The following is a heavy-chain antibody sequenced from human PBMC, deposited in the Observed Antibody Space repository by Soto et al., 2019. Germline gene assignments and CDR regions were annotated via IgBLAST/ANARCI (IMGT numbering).Heavy chain of an antibody. D-gene: IGHD3-10*01. J-gene: IGHJ4*02. CDR1: GYTFTSYA. Sequence: ASVKVSCKASGYTFTSYAMHWVRQAPGQRLEWMGWINAGNGNTKYSQKFQGRVTITRDTSASTAYMELSSLRSEDTAVYYCARVKHGSGSYDYWGQGTLVTVSS. CDR2: INAGNGNT. CDR3: ARVKHGSGSYDY. V-gene: IGHV1-3*01.